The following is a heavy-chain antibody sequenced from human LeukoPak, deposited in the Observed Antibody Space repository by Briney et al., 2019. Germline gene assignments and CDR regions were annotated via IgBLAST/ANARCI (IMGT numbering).Heavy chain of an antibody. CDR1: GGSISSYY. Sequence: SETLSLTCTVSGGSISSYYWSWIRQPAGKGLEWIGRIYTSGSTNYNPSLKSRVTMSVDTSKNQFSLKLSSVTAADTAVYYCARSARDSSGYYYFDYWGQGTLVTVSS. V-gene: IGHV4-4*07. CDR2: IYTSGST. CDR3: ARSARDSSGYYYFDY. J-gene: IGHJ4*02. D-gene: IGHD3-22*01.